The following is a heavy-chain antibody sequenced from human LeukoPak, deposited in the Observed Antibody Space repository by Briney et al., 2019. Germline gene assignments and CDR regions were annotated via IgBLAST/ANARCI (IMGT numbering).Heavy chain of an antibody. CDR2: IIPILGIA. V-gene: IGHV1-69*02. Sequence: SVKVSCKASGGTFSSYTISWVRQAPGQGLEWMGRIIPILGIANYAQKFQGRVTITADKSTSTAYMELSSPRSEDTAVYYCARVPPRGKVFDYWGQGTLVTVSS. J-gene: IGHJ4*02. CDR1: GGTFSSYT. CDR3: ARVPPRGKVFDY. D-gene: IGHD4-23*01.